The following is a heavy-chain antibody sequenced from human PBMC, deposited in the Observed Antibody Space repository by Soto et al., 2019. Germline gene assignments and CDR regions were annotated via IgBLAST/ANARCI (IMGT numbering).Heavy chain of an antibody. CDR3: AKNSGELFTFDF. V-gene: IGHV3-23*01. D-gene: IGHD3-10*01. CDR1: GFTFSSYG. J-gene: IGHJ4*02. CDR2: ISGSGGSS. Sequence: GESLKISCAASGFTFSSYGMCWVRQAPGKGLEWVSAISGSGGSSYYADSVKGRFTISRDNSKNTLYLQMNSLRAEDTALYYCAKNSGELFTFDFWGQGTLVTVSS.